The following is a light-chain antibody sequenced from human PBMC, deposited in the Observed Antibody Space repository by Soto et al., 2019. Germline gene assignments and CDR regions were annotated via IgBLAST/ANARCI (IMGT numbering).Light chain of an antibody. V-gene: IGKV1-9*01. CDR3: QQLNSYPGT. CDR2: AAS. Sequence: IQLTQSPSSLSASVGDRVTITCRASQGISSYLAWYQQKPGKAPKLLIYAASTLQSGVRSRFSGSGSGTDFTLTISSLQPEDFATYYCQQLNSYPGTFGPGTKVDIK. J-gene: IGKJ3*01. CDR1: QGISSY.